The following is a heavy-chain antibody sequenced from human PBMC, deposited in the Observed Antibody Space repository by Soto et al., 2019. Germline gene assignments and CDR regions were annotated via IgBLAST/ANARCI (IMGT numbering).Heavy chain of an antibody. CDR1: GGTFSSYA. D-gene: IGHD2-2*01. V-gene: IGHV1-69*06. CDR2: ILPIFGTA. J-gene: IGHJ6*02. Sequence: QVQLVQSGAEVKKPGSPVKVSCKASGGTFSSYAISWVRQAPGQGLEWMGGILPIFGTANYARKFQGRVTITADRSTSTAYMELSSLRSEDTAVYYCGRASTLTVHCGSVSCLRMDVWGQGTTVTVSS. CDR3: GRASTLTVHCGSVSCLRMDV.